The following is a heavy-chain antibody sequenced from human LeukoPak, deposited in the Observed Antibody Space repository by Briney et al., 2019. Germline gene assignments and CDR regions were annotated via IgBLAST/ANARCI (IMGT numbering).Heavy chain of an antibody. CDR3: ASLAMVRGPPDY. CDR1: GYTFTGYY. V-gene: IGHV1-2*02. J-gene: IGHJ4*02. Sequence: ASVKVSCKASGYTFTGYYMHWVRQAPGQGLEWMGWINPNSGGTNYTQKFQGRVTMTRDTSISTAYMELSRLRSDDTAVYYCASLAMVRGPPDYWGQGTLVTVSS. D-gene: IGHD3-10*01. CDR2: INPNSGGT.